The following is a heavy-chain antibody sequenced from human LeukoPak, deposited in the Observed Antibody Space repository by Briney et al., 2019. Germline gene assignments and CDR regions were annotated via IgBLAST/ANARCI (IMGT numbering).Heavy chain of an antibody. V-gene: IGHV4-59*12. CDR2: IYYSGST. Sequence: SETLSLTCTVSGGSISSYYWSRIRQPPGKGLEWIGYIYYSGSTNYNPSLKSRVTISVDTSKNQFSLKLSSVTAADTAVYYCARVVGYCSGGSCYSGDYFDYWGQGTLVTVSS. CDR3: ARVVGYCSGGSCYSGDYFDY. D-gene: IGHD2-15*01. CDR1: GGSISSYY. J-gene: IGHJ4*02.